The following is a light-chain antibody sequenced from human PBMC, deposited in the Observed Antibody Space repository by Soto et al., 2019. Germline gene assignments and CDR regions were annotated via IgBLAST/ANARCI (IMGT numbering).Light chain of an antibody. Sequence: IHMTQCPSSLSGCVEDRVTITCRASETISHYLNWYQQKPGKAPKLLIYGASKLESGVPSRFSGSGSGTDFTLTIASLQPEDFSTYYCQQSDSTPYTFGQGTKVDIK. J-gene: IGKJ2*01. CDR1: ETISHY. CDR3: QQSDSTPYT. V-gene: IGKV1-39*01. CDR2: GAS.